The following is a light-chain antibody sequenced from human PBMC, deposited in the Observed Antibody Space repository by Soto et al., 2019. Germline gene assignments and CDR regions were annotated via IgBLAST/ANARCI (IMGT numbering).Light chain of an antibody. CDR1: RSISSY. Sequence: DIQMTQSPSSLSASVGDRVTITCRASRSISSYLNWYQQKPGKAPKFLIYAASSLQSGVPSRFSGSGAGTSFTLTISSLQPEDFATYYCQESYSTLYTFGQGTRLENK. V-gene: IGKV1-39*01. J-gene: IGKJ5*01. CDR2: AAS. CDR3: QESYSTLYT.